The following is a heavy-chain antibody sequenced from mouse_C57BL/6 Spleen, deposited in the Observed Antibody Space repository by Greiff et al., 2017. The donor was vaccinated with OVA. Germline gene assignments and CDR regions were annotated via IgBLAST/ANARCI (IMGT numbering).Heavy chain of an antibody. CDR3: ARVGGLLLAMDY. CDR1: GYAFTNYL. D-gene: IGHD2-3*01. CDR2: INPGSGGT. J-gene: IGHJ4*01. Sequence: VQLQQSGAELVRPGTSVKVSCKASGYAFTNYLIEWVKQRPGQGLEWIGVINPGSGGTNYNEKFKGKATLTADKSSSTAYMQLSSLTSEDSAVDFCARVGGLLLAMDYWGQGTSVTVSS. V-gene: IGHV1-54*01.